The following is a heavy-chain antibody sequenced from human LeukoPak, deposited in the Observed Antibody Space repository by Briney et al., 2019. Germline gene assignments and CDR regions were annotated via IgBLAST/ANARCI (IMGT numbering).Heavy chain of an antibody. CDR3: ARVSSSWYQDWYFDR. Sequence: SETLSLTCTVSGGSISSYYWSWIRQPAGKGLEWIGRIYTSGSTNYNPSLKSRVTISVDTSKNQFSLKLTSVTAADTAVYYCARVSSSWYQDWYFDRWGRGTLVTVSS. CDR2: IYTSGST. J-gene: IGHJ2*01. CDR1: GGSISSYY. D-gene: IGHD6-13*01. V-gene: IGHV4-4*07.